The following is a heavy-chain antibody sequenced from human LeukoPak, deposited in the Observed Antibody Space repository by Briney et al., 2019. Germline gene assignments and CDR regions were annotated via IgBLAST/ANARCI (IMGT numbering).Heavy chain of an antibody. CDR1: GGSISSSGYY. J-gene: IGHJ5*02. D-gene: IGHD1-26*01. V-gene: IGHV4-39*01. CDR3: ARHEYSGSYYGLSWFDP. Sequence: SETLSLTCTVSGGSISSSGYYWGWIRQPPGKGLEWIASIYYSGSTYYNPSLKSRVTISVDTSKNQLSLKLSSLTAADTAVYYCARHEYSGSYYGLSWFDPWGQGTLSPSPQ. CDR2: IYYSGST.